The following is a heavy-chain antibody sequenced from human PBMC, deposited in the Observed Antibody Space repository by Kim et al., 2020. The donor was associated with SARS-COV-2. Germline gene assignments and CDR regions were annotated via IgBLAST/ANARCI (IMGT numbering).Heavy chain of an antibody. V-gene: IGHV4-59*01. D-gene: IGHD2-2*01. CDR2: GST. J-gene: IGHJ4*02. Sequence: GSTTYNPALKGRVTISVDTSKNQFSLKLSSVTAADTAVYYCARDDKYALSYWGQGTLVTVSS. CDR3: ARDDKYALSY.